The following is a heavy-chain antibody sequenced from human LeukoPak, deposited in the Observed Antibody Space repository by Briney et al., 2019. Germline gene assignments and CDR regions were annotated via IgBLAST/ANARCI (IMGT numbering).Heavy chain of an antibody. CDR2: IYYSGST. Sequence: SETLSLTCSVSGFTISSSSYYWGWIRQPPGKGLEWIGSIYYSGSTYYNPSLKSRATISVDTSKNQFSLELSSVTAAGTAVYYCASLRYFDCLINWGQGTLVTVSS. D-gene: IGHD3-9*01. V-gene: IGHV4-39*07. CDR1: GFTISSSSYY. J-gene: IGHJ4*02. CDR3: ASLRYFDCLIN.